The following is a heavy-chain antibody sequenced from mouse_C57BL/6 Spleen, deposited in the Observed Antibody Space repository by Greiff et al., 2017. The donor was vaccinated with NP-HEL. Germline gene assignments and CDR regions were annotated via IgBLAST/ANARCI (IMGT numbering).Heavy chain of an antibody. D-gene: IGHD2-3*01. Sequence: EVHLVESGGGLVKPGGSLKLSCAASGFTFSSYAMSWVRQTPEKRLECVATISDGGSYTYYPDNVKGRFTISRDNAKNNLYLQMSHLKSEDTAMYYCARDMGTTGYYFDYWGQGTTLTVSS. V-gene: IGHV5-4*01. CDR1: GFTFSSYA. CDR3: ARDMGTTGYYFDY. CDR2: ISDGGSYT. J-gene: IGHJ2*01.